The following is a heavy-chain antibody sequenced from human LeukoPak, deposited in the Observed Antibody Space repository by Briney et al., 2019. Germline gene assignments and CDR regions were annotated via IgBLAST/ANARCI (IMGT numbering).Heavy chain of an antibody. CDR3: ARAPTWYSSGWYGYYFDY. Sequence: SETLSLTCAVYGGSFSGYYWSWIRQPPGKGLEWIGEINHSGSTNYNPSLKSRVTISVDTSENQFSLKLSSVTAADTAVYYCARAPTWYSSGWYGYYFDYWGQGTLVTVSS. V-gene: IGHV4-34*01. CDR1: GGSFSGYY. D-gene: IGHD6-19*01. CDR2: INHSGST. J-gene: IGHJ4*02.